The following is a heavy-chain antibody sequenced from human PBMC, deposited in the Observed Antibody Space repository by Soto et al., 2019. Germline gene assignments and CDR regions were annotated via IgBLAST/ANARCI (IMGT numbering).Heavy chain of an antibody. CDR2: IYYTGNT. CDR1: GGSISSGGTGSY. Sequence: QVQLQESGPGLVKPSQTLSLTCTVSGGSISSGGTGSYWTWIRQLPGKGLEWIGYIYYTGNTYYTPYLKSRPTISIDTSEIQFSLKLTSVTAADTAVYFCASGHDAYKVRYWGQGTLVTVSS. V-gene: IGHV4-31*03. D-gene: IGHD1-1*01. CDR3: ASGHDAYKVRY. J-gene: IGHJ4*02.